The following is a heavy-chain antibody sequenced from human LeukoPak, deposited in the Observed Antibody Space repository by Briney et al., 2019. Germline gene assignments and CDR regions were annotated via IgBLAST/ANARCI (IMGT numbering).Heavy chain of an antibody. CDR3: ARVSSWYSYYYYMDV. CDR1: GFTFSDYY. CDR2: ISSSGSTI. D-gene: IGHD6-13*01. J-gene: IGHJ6*03. Sequence: GGSLRLSCAASGFTFSDYYMRWIRQAPGKGLEWVSYISSSGSTIYYADSVKGRFTISRDNAKSSLYLQMNSLRAEDTAVYYCARVSSWYSYYYYMDVWGKGTTVTVSS. V-gene: IGHV3-11*01.